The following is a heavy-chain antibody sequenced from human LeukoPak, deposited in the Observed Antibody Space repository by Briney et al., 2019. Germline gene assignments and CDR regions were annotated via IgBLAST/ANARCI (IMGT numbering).Heavy chain of an antibody. CDR3: ARDHVVDGLVFDY. Sequence: GGSLRLSCAASGFTFSSHWMSWVRQAPGKGLEWVANINQGGSEKNYVDSVKGRFTISRDNAKNSLYLQMNSLRAEDTAIYYCARDHVVDGLVFDYWGQGTLATVSS. V-gene: IGHV3-7*01. J-gene: IGHJ4*02. CDR1: GFTFSSHW. CDR2: INQGGSEK. D-gene: IGHD2-15*01.